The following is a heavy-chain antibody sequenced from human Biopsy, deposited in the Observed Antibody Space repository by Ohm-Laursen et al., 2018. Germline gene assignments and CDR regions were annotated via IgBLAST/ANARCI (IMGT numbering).Heavy chain of an antibody. CDR2: IRDSGDSA. D-gene: IGHD2-21*01. CDR1: GFTFSSNA. Sequence: SRSLSCAASGFTFSSNAIAWVRQAPGTGLGRVSGIRDSGDSAYYADSVKGRFTISRDNSRNTLYLQMISLRAEDTAVYFCTNHYCGGITCLMNFWGQGTLVTVSS. CDR3: TNHYCGGITCLMNF. J-gene: IGHJ4*02. V-gene: IGHV3-23*01.